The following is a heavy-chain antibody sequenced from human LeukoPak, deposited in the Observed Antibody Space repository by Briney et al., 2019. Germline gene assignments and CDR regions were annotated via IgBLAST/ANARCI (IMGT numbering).Heavy chain of an antibody. D-gene: IGHD3-16*01. V-gene: IGHV3-7*01. J-gene: IGHJ4*02. CDR1: GLTVSGQW. CDR3: AYTNHLTY. CDR2: IKYDGSEE. Sequence: QPGGSLRLSCAASGLTVSGQWMNWVRQAPGQGLEWVANIKYDGSEEYYADSVKGRFTISRDNAKNSLSLQMNYVRAGDTAIYYCAYTNHLTYWGQGALVTVSS.